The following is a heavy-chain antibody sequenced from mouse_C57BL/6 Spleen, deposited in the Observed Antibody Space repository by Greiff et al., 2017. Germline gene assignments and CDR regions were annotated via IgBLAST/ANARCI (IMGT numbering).Heavy chain of an antibody. CDR1: GFTFSSYG. D-gene: IGHD3-3*01. Sequence: EVMLVESGGDLVKPGGSLKLPCAASGFTFSSYGMSWVRQTPDKRLEWVATISSGGSYTDYPDSVKGRFTISRDNAKNTLYLQMSSLKSEDTAMYYCARQGLDYWGQGTTLTVSS. J-gene: IGHJ2*01. V-gene: IGHV5-6*01. CDR3: ARQGLDY. CDR2: ISSGGSYT.